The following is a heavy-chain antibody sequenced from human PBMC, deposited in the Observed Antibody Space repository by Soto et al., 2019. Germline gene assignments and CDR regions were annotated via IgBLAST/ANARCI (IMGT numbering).Heavy chain of an antibody. V-gene: IGHV4-31*03. CDR1: GGSISSGGYY. J-gene: IGHJ6*02. CDR3: ARDPGYGSGYYYGMDV. CDR2: IYYSGST. D-gene: IGHD3-10*01. Sequence: QVQLQESGPGLVKPSQTLSLTCTVSGGSISSGGYYWSWIRQHPGKGLEWIGYIYYSGSTYYNPSLTSRVTISVDTSKNQFSLKLSSVTAADTAVYYCARDPGYGSGYYYGMDVWGQGTTVTVSS.